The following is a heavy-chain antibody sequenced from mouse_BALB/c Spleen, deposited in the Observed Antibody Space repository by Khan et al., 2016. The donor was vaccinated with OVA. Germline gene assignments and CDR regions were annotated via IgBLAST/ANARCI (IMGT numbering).Heavy chain of an antibody. CDR2: INYSGST. CDR3: ARDGSRYNYAMDY. J-gene: IGHJ4*01. CDR1: GYSITSDYA. V-gene: IGHV3-2*02. Sequence: EVQLQESGPGLVNPSQSLSLTCTVTGYSITSDYAWNWIRQFPGNKLEWMGYINYSGSTNYNPALKSRISITRDTSKNQFFLQLNSVTTEDRATXYCARDGSRYNYAMDYWGQGTSVTVSS. D-gene: IGHD2-3*01.